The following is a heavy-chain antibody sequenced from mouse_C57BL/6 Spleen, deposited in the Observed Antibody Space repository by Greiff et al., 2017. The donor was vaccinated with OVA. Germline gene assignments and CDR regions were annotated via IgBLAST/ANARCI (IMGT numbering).Heavy chain of an antibody. CDR1: GFTFSDYG. Sequence: EVMLMESGGGLVKPGGSLKLSCAASGFTFSDYGMHWVRQAPEKGLEWVAYISSGSSTIYYADTVKGRFTISRDNAKNTLFLQMTSLRSEDTAMYYCARQDGDWYCDVWGTGTTVTVSS. V-gene: IGHV5-17*01. J-gene: IGHJ1*03. CDR3: ARQDGDWYCDV. CDR2: ISSGSSTI.